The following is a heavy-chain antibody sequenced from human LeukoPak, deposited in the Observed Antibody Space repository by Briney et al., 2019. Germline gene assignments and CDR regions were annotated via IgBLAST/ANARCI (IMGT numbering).Heavy chain of an antibody. D-gene: IGHD2-2*01. V-gene: IGHV3-13*01. J-gene: IGHJ4*02. Sequence: PGGSLRLSCAASGFTFSSYDMHWVRQPTGKGLEWVSAIGTAGDTYYSHSVKGRFTISRENAKNSLYLHMNSLSAGDTAVYYCTGVVVWGQGTLVTVSS. CDR3: TGVVV. CDR2: IGTAGDT. CDR1: GFTFSSYD.